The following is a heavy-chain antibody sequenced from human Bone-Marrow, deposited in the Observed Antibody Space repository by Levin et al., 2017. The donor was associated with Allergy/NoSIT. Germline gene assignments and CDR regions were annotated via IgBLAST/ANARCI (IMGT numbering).Heavy chain of an antibody. CDR2: INAKNGGT. D-gene: IGHD5-18*01. CDR3: ARGADTAMVTGSDY. J-gene: IGHJ4*02. Sequence: PVASVKVSCKASGYSFTGYYMHWVRQAPGRGLEWMGWINAKNGGTKYAQQFQGRVTMTRDTSISTAYMELSRLRSDDTAVYYCARGADTAMVTGSDYWGQGTLVTVSS. CDR1: GYSFTGYY. V-gene: IGHV1-2*02.